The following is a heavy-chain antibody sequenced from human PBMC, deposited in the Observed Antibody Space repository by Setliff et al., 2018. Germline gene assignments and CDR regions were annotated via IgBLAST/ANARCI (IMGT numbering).Heavy chain of an antibody. V-gene: IGHV3-21*01. CDR2: ISASGHNT. CDR1: TFPFSNYG. J-gene: IGHJ4*02. CDR3: VGAGTCSY. Sequence: GGSLRLSCAASTFPFSNYGVTWVRQAPGKGPQWVASISASGHNTWYADFVKGRFTISRDNAKNSLSLQMNSLRTEDTAVYYCVGAGTCSYWGQGTLVTASS. D-gene: IGHD3-10*02.